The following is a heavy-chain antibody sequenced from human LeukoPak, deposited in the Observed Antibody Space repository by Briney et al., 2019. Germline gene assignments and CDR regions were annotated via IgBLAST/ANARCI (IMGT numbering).Heavy chain of an antibody. D-gene: IGHD6-19*01. Sequence: VASVKVSCKASGYTFTSYGISWVRQAPGQGLEWMGWISAYNGNTNYAQKFQGRVTITTDESTSTAYMELSSLRSEDTAVYYCARSAEENYYYMDVWGKGTTVTVSS. J-gene: IGHJ6*03. CDR2: ISAYNGNT. CDR3: ARSAEENYYYMDV. CDR1: GYTFTSYG. V-gene: IGHV1-18*01.